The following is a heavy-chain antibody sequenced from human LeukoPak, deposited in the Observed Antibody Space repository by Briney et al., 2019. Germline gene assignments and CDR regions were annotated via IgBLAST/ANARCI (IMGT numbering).Heavy chain of an antibody. CDR1: GGYISSYY. CDR2: IYYSGST. D-gene: IGHD3-16*02. J-gene: IGHJ6*03. V-gene: IGHV4-59*01. Sequence: SETLSLTCTVSGGYISSYYWSWIRQPPGKGLEWIGYIYYSGSTNYNPSLKSRVTISVDTSKNQFSLKLSSVTAADTAVYYCARSLRAAASLYYYYMDVWGKGSTVTVSS. CDR3: ARSLRAAASLYYYYMDV.